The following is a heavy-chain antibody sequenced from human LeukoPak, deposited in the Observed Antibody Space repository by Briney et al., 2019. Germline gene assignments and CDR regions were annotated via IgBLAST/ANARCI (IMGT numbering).Heavy chain of an antibody. CDR2: IKQDGSEK. V-gene: IGHV3-7*01. J-gene: IGHJ4*02. CDR3: ASFHCSGGSCYLDY. D-gene: IGHD2-15*01. CDR1: GFTFSSYW. Sequence: GGSLRLSCAASGFTFSSYWMSWVRQAPGKGLEWVANIKQDGSEKYYVDSVKGRFTISRDNAKNSLYLQMNSLRAEDTAVYYCASFHCSGGSCYLDYWGQGTLVTVSS.